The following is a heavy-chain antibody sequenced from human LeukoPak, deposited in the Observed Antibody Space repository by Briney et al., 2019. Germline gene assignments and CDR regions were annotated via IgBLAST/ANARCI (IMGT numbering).Heavy chain of an antibody. Sequence: SETLSLTCTVSGGSISSISYYWGWIRQPPGEGLEWIGSIYYSGSTYYNPSLKSRVTISVDTSKNQFSLKLSSVTAADTAVYYCARADTIFGVLNWFDPWGQGTLVTVSS. V-gene: IGHV4-39*01. D-gene: IGHD3-3*01. CDR2: IYYSGST. J-gene: IGHJ5*02. CDR1: GGSISSISYY. CDR3: ARADTIFGVLNWFDP.